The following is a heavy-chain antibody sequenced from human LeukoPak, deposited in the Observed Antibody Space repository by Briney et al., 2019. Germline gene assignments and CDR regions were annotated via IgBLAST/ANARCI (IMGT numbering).Heavy chain of an antibody. Sequence: SETLSLTCSVSGGSISSGAYYWGWIRQPPGKGLEWIGSLHYSGSTYYNPSLKSRVTISVDTSKNHFSLNLSSVTAADTAVCYCARHGQTAYDSSGYYRWGQGFLVTVSS. CDR3: ARHGQTAYDSSGYYR. CDR2: LHYSGST. D-gene: IGHD3-22*01. V-gene: IGHV4-39*01. J-gene: IGHJ4*02. CDR1: GGSISSGAYY.